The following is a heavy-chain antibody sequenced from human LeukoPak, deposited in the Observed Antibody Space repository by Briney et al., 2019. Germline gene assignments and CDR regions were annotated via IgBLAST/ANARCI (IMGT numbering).Heavy chain of an antibody. CDR1: GFTFSSHT. Sequence: GGSLRLSCAASGFTFSSHTMGWVRQAPGKGLEWVSGISGSGVNTYCADSVKGRFTISRDNSKNTLYLQMDSLRAEDTAVYYCAKAFGRATYDFWGQGILVTVSS. V-gene: IGHV3-23*01. D-gene: IGHD1-26*01. CDR3: AKAFGRATYDF. J-gene: IGHJ4*02. CDR2: ISGSGVNT.